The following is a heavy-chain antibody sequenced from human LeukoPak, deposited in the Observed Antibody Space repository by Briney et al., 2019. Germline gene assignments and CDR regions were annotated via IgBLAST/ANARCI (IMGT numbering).Heavy chain of an antibody. Sequence: GGSLRLSCAASGFTFSSYWMHWVRQAPGKGLVWVSRINTDGSSTSYADSVKGRFTISRDNAKNTLYLQMNSLRAEDTAVYYCARGGYDFWSGFYDYWGQGTLVTVSS. D-gene: IGHD3-3*01. V-gene: IGHV3-74*01. CDR1: GFTFSSYW. CDR2: INTDGSST. CDR3: ARGGYDFWSGFYDY. J-gene: IGHJ4*02.